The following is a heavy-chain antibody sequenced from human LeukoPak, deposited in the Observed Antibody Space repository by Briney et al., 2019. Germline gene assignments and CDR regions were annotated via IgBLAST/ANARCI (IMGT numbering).Heavy chain of an antibody. J-gene: IGHJ4*02. CDR2: INPNSGGT. CDR1: GYTFTGYY. V-gene: IGHV1-2*06. Sequence: ASVKVSCKASGYTFTGYYMHWVRQAPGQGLEWMGRINPNSGGTNYAQKFQGRVTMTRDTPISTAYMELSRLRSDDTAVYYCARGDYGSGSYYMVYWAKGTLVTVSS. D-gene: IGHD3-10*01. CDR3: ARGDYGSGSYYMVY.